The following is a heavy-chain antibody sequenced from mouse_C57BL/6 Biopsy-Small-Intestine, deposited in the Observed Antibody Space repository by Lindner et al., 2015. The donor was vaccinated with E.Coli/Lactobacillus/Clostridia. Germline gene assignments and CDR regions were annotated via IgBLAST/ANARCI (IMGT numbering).Heavy chain of an antibody. D-gene: IGHD2-1*01. J-gene: IGHJ1*01. V-gene: IGHV1-18*01. Sequence: SVKVSCKVSGYTFTDLSIHWVRQAPGKGLEWMGGFDPEDGETIYAQKFQGRVTMTEDTSTDTAYMELSSLRSEDTAVYYCATPGYGSGSYLVPYYYHGMDVWGQGTTVTVSS. CDR1: GYTFTDLS. CDR2: FDPEDGET. CDR3: ATPGYGSGSYLVPYYYHGMDV.